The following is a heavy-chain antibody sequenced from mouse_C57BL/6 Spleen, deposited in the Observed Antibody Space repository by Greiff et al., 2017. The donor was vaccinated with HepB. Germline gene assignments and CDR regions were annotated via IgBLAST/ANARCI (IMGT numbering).Heavy chain of an antibody. V-gene: IGHV1-15*01. CDR2: IDPETGGT. J-gene: IGHJ3*01. Sequence: QVQLKQSGAELVRPGASVTLSCKASGYTFTDYEMHWVKQTPVHGLEWIGAIDPETGGTAYNQKFKGKAILTADKSSSTAYMELRSLTSEDSAVYYCTGWFAHWGQGTLVTVSA. CDR3: TGWFAH. CDR1: GYTFTDYE.